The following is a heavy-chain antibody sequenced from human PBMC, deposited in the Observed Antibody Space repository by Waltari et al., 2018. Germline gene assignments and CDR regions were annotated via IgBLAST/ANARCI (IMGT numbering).Heavy chain of an antibody. D-gene: IGHD3-3*01. V-gene: IGHV4-31*03. CDR2: IYYSGST. CDR3: ARLYDFWSGYWSEDGAFDI. CDR1: GGSISSGGYY. Sequence: QVQLQESGPGLVKPSQTLSLTCTVSGGSISSGGYYWSWIRQHPGKGLEWIGYIYYSGSTYYNPSLKSRVTISVDTSKTQFSLKLSSVTAADTAVYYCARLYDFWSGYWSEDGAFDIWGQGTMVTVSS. J-gene: IGHJ3*02.